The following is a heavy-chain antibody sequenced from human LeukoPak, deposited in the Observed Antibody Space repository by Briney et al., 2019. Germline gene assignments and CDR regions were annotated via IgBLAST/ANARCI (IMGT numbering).Heavy chain of an antibody. J-gene: IGHJ4*02. CDR1: GFTFSTYW. CDR3: ARIGGSGSYSGHYFDH. CDR2: ISTDGSVT. Sequence: GGSLRLSCAASGFTFSTYWMHWVRRAPGKGLVWVSRISTDGSVTSYADSVKGRFTISRDNAKNTMYLQMNSLRAEGTAVYYCARIGGSGSYSGHYFDHWGQGTLVTVSS. V-gene: IGHV3-74*01. D-gene: IGHD3-10*01.